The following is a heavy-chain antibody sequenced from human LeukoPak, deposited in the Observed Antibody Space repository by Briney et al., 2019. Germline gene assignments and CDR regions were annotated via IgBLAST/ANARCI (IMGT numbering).Heavy chain of an antibody. CDR2: IYYSGST. CDR3: ARDLVHYGDPDAFDI. CDR1: GGSISSYY. D-gene: IGHD4-17*01. Sequence: SETLSLTCTVSGGSISSYYWSWIRQPPGKGLEWIGYIYYSGSTNYNPSLKSRVTISVDTSKNQFSLKLSSVTAADTAVYYCARDLVHYGDPDAFDIWDQGTMVTVSS. V-gene: IGHV4-59*01. J-gene: IGHJ3*02.